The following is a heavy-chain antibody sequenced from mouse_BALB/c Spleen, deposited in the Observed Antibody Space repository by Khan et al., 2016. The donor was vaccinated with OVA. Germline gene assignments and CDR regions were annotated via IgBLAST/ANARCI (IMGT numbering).Heavy chain of an antibody. J-gene: IGHJ1*01. CDR1: GYSFTGYY. Sequence: EVQLQESGPDLVKPGASMKISCKASGYSFTGYYIHWVKQSHGKSLEWIGRVNPNNGGTSYNQKFKGKAILTVDKSSNTAYMELRSLTSEDSAVYSCAVYHGYFAVWGAGTTVTVSS. CDR3: AVYHGYFAV. D-gene: IGHD1-1*01. V-gene: IGHV1-26*01. CDR2: VNPNNGGT.